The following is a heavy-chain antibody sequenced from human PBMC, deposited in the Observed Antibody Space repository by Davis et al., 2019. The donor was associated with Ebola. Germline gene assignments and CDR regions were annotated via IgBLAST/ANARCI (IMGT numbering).Heavy chain of an antibody. CDR1: GFTFSSYW. D-gene: IGHD6-13*01. CDR2: INSDGSST. Sequence: HTGGSLRLSCAASGFTFSSYWMHWVRHAPGKGLVWVSRINSDGSSTSYADSVKGRFTISRDNAKNTLYLQMNSLRAEDTAVYYCARETPGIAEDAFDIWGQGTMVTVSS. V-gene: IGHV3-74*01. J-gene: IGHJ3*02. CDR3: ARETPGIAEDAFDI.